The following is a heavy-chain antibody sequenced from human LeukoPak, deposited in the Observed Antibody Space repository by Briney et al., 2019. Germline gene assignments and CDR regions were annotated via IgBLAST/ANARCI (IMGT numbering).Heavy chain of an antibody. V-gene: IGHV3-23*01. CDR3: AKNPYYYDSSGYYYLAFFDY. CDR2: ISGSGGST. J-gene: IGHJ4*02. CDR1: GITVTNVW. D-gene: IGHD3-22*01. Sequence: GGSLRLSCAASGITVTNVWMSWVRQAPGKGLEWVSAISGSGGSTYYADSVKGRFTISRDNSKNTLYLQMNSLRAEDTAVYYCAKNPYYYDSSGYYYLAFFDYWGQGTLVTVSS.